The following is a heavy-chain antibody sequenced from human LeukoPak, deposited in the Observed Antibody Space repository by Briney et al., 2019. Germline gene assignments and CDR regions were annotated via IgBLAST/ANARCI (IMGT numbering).Heavy chain of an antibody. CDR1: GFTFSSYW. CDR3: ARDLWDYDFWSGYFDY. Sequence: GGSLRLSCAASGFTFSSYWMSWVRQAPGKGLEWVANIKQDGSEKYYVDSVKGRFTISRDSAKNSLYLQMNSLRAEDTAVYYCARDLWDYDFWSGYFDYWGQGTLVTVSS. V-gene: IGHV3-7*01. J-gene: IGHJ4*02. D-gene: IGHD3-3*01. CDR2: IKQDGSEK.